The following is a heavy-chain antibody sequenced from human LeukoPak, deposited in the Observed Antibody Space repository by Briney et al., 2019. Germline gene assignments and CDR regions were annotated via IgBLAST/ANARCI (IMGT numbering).Heavy chain of an antibody. J-gene: IGHJ4*02. V-gene: IGHV4-34*01. D-gene: IGHD2-2*02. Sequence: SETLSLTCAVYGGSFSGYYWSWIRQPPGKGLEWIGEINHSGSTNYNPSLKSRVTISVDTSKNQFSLRLSSVTAADTAVYYCARGTVLVSAAIRLSRPGARFDYLGQGTLVTVSS. CDR3: ARGTVLVSAAIRLSRPGARFDY. CDR2: INHSGST. CDR1: GGSFSGYY.